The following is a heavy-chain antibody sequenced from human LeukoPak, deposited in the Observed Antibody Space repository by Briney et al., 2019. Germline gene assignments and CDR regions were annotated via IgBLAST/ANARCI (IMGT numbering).Heavy chain of an antibody. Sequence: SDSVKGRFTISRDNSKNTLYLQMNSLRAEDTAVYYCAWGGSYYNEGYFDYWGQGTLVTVSS. D-gene: IGHD3-10*01. CDR3: AWGGSYYNEGYFDY. V-gene: IGHV3-30*01. J-gene: IGHJ4*02.